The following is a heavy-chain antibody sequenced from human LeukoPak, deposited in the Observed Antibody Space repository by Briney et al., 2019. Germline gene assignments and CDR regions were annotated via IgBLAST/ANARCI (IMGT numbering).Heavy chain of an antibody. CDR2: IYYSGST. V-gene: IGHV4-59*11. CDR3: ARGRPRAFDI. J-gene: IGHJ3*02. Sequence: SETLSLTCTVSGGSISSHYWSWIRQPPGKGLEWIGYIYYSGSTNYNPSLKSRVTISVDTSKNQFSLKLSSVTAADTAVYYCARGRPRAFDIWGQGTMVTVSS. CDR1: GGSISSHY.